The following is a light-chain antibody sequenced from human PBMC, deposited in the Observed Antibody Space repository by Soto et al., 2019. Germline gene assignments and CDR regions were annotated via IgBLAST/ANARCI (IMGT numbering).Light chain of an antibody. Sequence: EIVMTQSPATLSVSPGERATLSCRASQSVSRNLAWYQQKPGQAPRLLIYGAFTRATDIPARFSGSGSGTEFTLTISSLQSEDFAVYYCQQHNNWPPWTFGQGTKVESK. CDR2: GAF. J-gene: IGKJ1*01. CDR1: QSVSRN. CDR3: QQHNNWPPWT. V-gene: IGKV3-15*01.